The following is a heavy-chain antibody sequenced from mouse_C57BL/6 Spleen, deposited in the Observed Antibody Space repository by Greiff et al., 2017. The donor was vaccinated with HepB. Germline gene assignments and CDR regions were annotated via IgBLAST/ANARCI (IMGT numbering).Heavy chain of an antibody. J-gene: IGHJ2*01. D-gene: IGHD1-1*01. CDR1: GFTFSSYG. Sequence: EVQLVESGGDLVKPGGSLKLSCAASGFTFSSYGMSWVRQTPDKRLEWVATISSGGSYTYYPDSVKGRFTISRDHAKNTLYLQMSSLKSEDTAMYYCAREGTTRYFDYWGQGTTLTVSS. V-gene: IGHV5-6*01. CDR2: ISSGGSYT. CDR3: AREGTTRYFDY.